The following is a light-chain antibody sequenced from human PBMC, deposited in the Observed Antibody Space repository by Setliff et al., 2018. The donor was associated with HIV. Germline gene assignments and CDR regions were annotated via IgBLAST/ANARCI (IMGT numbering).Light chain of an antibody. CDR2: EVN. CDR3: SSYGGNNNYV. J-gene: IGLJ1*01. Sequence: QSVLAQPASVSGSPGQSITISCSGSTRDAANYNLVSWYQQHPGKAPKLIIFEVNKRPSGVSNRFSGSKSGTTASLTISGLQAEDEADYYCSSYGGNNNYVFGTGTKVTVL. V-gene: IGLV2-23*02. CDR1: TRDAANYNL.